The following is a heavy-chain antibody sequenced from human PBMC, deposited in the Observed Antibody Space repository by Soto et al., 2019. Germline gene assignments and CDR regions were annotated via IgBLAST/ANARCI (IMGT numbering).Heavy chain of an antibody. D-gene: IGHD6-19*01. CDR1: GFTFSSYG. CDR2: ISYDGSNK. V-gene: IGHV3-30*18. J-gene: IGHJ6*02. Sequence: QVQLVESGGGVVQPGRSLRLSCAASGFTFSSYGMHWVRQAPGKGLEWVAVISYDGSNKYYADSVKGRFTISRDNSKNTLYLQMNSLRAEDTAVYYCAKDRGWLADRYYYGMDVWGQGTTVTVSS. CDR3: AKDRGWLADRYYYGMDV.